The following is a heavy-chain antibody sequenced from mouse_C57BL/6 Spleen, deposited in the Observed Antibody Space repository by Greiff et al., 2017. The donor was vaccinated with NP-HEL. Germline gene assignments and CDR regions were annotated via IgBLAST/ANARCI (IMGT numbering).Heavy chain of an antibody. J-gene: IGHJ3*01. CDR3: ARGGGGYSPWFAY. D-gene: IGHD2-3*01. Sequence: VKLMESGAELVKPGASVKMSCKASGYTFTTYPIEWMKQNHGKSLEWIGNFHPYNDDTKYNEKFKGKATLTVEKSSSTVYLELSRLTSDDSAVYYCARGGGGYSPWFAYWGQGTLVTVSA. CDR2: FHPYNDDT. CDR1: GYTFTTYP. V-gene: IGHV1-47*01.